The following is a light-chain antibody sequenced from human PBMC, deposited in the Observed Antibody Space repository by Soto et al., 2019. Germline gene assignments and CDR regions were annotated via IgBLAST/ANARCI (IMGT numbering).Light chain of an antibody. Sequence: DIQMTQSPSTLAASVGDTVTMTCRSSSKWLAWYQQKLGKAPKLLIYDASTLQSGVPSRFSGSRSGTEFTLTISSLQPEDFATYYCQQLNGYLELTFGGGTKVDIK. J-gene: IGKJ4*01. CDR2: DAS. CDR1: SSKW. V-gene: IGKV1-9*01. CDR3: QQLNGYLELT.